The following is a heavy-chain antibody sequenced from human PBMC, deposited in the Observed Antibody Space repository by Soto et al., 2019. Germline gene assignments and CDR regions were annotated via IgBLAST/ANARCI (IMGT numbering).Heavy chain of an antibody. CDR2: IYSGGST. Sequence: EVQLLESGGGLVQPGGSLRLSCAASGFTVSSNYMSWVRQAPGKGLEWVSVIYSGGSTYYADSVKGRFTISRNNSKNTLYLHMNSLRAEDTAVYYGARGRLYYWGQGTLVTVSS. CDR1: GFTVSSNY. CDR3: ARGRLYY. V-gene: IGHV3-53*04. J-gene: IGHJ4*02.